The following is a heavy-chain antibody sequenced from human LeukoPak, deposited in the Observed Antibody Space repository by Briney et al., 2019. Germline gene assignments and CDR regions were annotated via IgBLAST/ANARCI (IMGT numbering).Heavy chain of an antibody. V-gene: IGHV1-2*02. J-gene: IGHJ5*02. Sequence: ASVKVSCKASGYTFTGYYMHWVRQAPGQGLEWMGWINPNSGGTNYAQKFQGRVTMTRDTSISTAYMEPSRLRSDDTAVYYCARIIASFWSGYYPWSQGTLVTVSS. CDR3: ARIIASFWSGYYP. CDR2: INPNSGGT. CDR1: GYTFTGYY. D-gene: IGHD3-3*01.